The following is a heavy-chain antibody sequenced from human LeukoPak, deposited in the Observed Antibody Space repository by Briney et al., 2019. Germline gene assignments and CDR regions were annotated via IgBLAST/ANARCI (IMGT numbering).Heavy chain of an antibody. D-gene: IGHD3-10*01. CDR3: AIKRGLRESGWFDP. Sequence: KPSETLSLTCAVHGGSFSGYYWSWIRQSPGKGLEWIGGINHSGSTNYNPSLKSRVTISIDTSKNQFSLNVNSVTAADTAIYYCAIKRGLRESGWFDPWGQGALVTVSS. V-gene: IGHV4-34*01. CDR1: GGSFSGYY. J-gene: IGHJ5*02. CDR2: INHSGST.